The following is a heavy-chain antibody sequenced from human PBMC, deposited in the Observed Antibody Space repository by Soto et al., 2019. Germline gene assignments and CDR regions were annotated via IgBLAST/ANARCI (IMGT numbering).Heavy chain of an antibody. J-gene: IGHJ4*02. CDR2: IKSKRDGGTT. Sequence: GGSLRLSCAASGFDFSNGWMSWVRQVPGKGLEWVGRIKSKRDGGTTDYAAPVKGRFTISRDDSRNTLFLQMNSLKIDDSAVYYCATSPGYYDSSPFDYWGPGTLVTSPQ. CDR3: ATSPGYYDSSPFDY. D-gene: IGHD3-22*01. V-gene: IGHV3-15*01. CDR1: GFDFSNGW.